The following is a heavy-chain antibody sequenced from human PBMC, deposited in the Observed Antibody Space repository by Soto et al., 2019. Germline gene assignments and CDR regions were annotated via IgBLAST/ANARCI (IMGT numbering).Heavy chain of an antibody. J-gene: IGHJ3*02. D-gene: IGHD2-15*01. V-gene: IGHV1-46*01. CDR1: GYTFTSYY. CDR3: ARVSVVGDAFDI. Sequence: QVQLVQSGAEVKKPGASVKVSCKASGYTFTSYYMHWVRQAPGQGLEWMGIINPSGGSTSYAQKFRGRVTMTRDTSTSTVYMELSSVRSEDTAVYYCARVSVVGDAFDIWGQGTMVTVSS. CDR2: INPSGGST.